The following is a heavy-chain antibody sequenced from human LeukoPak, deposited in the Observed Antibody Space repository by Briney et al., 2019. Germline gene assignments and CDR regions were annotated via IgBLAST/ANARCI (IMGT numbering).Heavy chain of an antibody. Sequence: ASVKVSCKASGYTFTNYYMHWARQAPGQGLEWMGIINPSGGSTSYAQKFQGRVTMTRDMSTSSVYMEMSSLRSEDTAVYYCARGSRAYGGFDSWGQGTLVTVSS. V-gene: IGHV1-46*01. CDR1: GYTFTNYY. D-gene: IGHD4-23*01. J-gene: IGHJ4*02. CDR2: INPSGGST. CDR3: ARGSRAYGGFDS.